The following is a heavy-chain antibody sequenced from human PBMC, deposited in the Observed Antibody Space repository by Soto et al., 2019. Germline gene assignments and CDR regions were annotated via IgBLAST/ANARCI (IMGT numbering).Heavy chain of an antibody. CDR1: GGTFSSYA. V-gene: IGHV1-69*13. CDR2: IIPIFGTA. J-gene: IGHJ4*02. CDR3: ATRSGYYDSSGYYYLDY. D-gene: IGHD3-22*01. Sequence: SVEVSCKASGGTFSSYAISWVRQAPGEGLEWMGGIIPIFGTANYAQKFQGRVTITADESTSTAYMELSSLRSEDTAVYYCATRSGYYDSSGYYYLDYWGQGTLVTVSS.